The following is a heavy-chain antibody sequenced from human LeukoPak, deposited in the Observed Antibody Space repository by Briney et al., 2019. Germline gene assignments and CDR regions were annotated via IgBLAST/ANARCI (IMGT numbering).Heavy chain of an antibody. V-gene: IGHV3-11*04. J-gene: IGHJ3*02. D-gene: IGHD3-3*01. CDR1: GFTFSDSY. CDR2: IRYDSIDK. Sequence: GGSLRLSRFRSGFTFSDSYMSWIRQAPGKGLEWVSYIRYDSIDKYYVDSVRGRFTISRDNAKKSMYLQMSGLRVEDTAVYYCARRDWVSGAVRAFDIWGQGTMVTVSS. CDR3: ARRDWVSGAVRAFDI.